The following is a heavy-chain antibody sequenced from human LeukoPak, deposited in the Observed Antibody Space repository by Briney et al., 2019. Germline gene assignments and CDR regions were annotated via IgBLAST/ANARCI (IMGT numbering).Heavy chain of an antibody. J-gene: IGHJ4*02. D-gene: IGHD3-22*01. Sequence: WIRQPPGKGLEWIGSIYYSGSTYYNPSLKSRVTISVDTSKNQFSLKLSSVTAADTAVYYCARPRATDYYDSSGYYSYYFDYWGQGTLVTVSS. CDR2: IYYSGST. V-gene: IGHV4-39*01. CDR3: ARPRATDYYDSSGYYSYYFDY.